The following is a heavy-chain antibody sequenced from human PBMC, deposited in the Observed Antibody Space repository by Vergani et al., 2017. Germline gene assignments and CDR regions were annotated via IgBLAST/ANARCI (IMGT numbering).Heavy chain of an antibody. CDR2: ISWNSGAV. D-gene: IGHD2-8*01. CDR1: GIPFWKFG. CDR3: ARQSRDVFCTNGVCPLGY. Sequence: EVDLVESGGGLAQPGGSLRLSCEASGIPFWKFGMHWVRQGPGKGREWVSGISWNSGAVDYADSVRGRFTISRDNAKRALHLQMNKLRAEDTAVYYCARQSRDVFCTNGVCPLGYWGQGALVTVSS. V-gene: IGHV3-9*01. J-gene: IGHJ4*02.